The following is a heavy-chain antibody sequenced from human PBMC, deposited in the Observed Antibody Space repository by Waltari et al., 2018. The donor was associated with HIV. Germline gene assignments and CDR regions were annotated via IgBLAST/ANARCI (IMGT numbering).Heavy chain of an antibody. CDR3: ARIVGFSVDA. Sequence: QVQLVQSGAEVKKPGASVIVSCKASGYTFSNHDITWVRQATGQGLEWMGWVNPNKGNTAYAERFQGRVYMTGNTSISTAYMELDSLKYEDTAVYYCARIVGFSVDAWGQGTLVTVSS. D-gene: IGHD2-15*01. J-gene: IGHJ5*02. CDR2: VNPNKGNT. V-gene: IGHV1-8*01. CDR1: GYTFSNHD.